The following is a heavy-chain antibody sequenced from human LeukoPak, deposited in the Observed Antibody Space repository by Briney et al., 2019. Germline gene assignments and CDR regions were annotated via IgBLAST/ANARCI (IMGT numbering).Heavy chain of an antibody. V-gene: IGHV5-51*01. CDR1: GYSFTSYW. CDR3: ARPSGDRHYYGMDV. D-gene: IGHD7-27*01. J-gene: IGHJ6*04. CDR2: IYPGDSDT. Sequence: AGSQKISRTGSGYSFTSYWIGWVREMPGKGLEWMGIIYPGDSDTRYSPSFQGQVTISADKSISTAYLQWSSLKASDTAMYYCARPSGDRHYYGMDVWGKGTTVTVSS.